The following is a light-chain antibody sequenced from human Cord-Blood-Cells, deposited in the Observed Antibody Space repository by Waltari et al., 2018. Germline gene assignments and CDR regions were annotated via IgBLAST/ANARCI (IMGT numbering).Light chain of an antibody. V-gene: IGKV1-39*01. J-gene: IGKJ2*01. Sequence: DIQMTHSPSSLSASVGDRVTITCRASQSISSYLTWYQQKPGKAPKLLIYAASSLQSGVPSRFSGSGSGTDFTLTISRRQPEDFATYYCQQSYSTPYTFGQGTKLEIK. CDR2: AAS. CDR3: QQSYSTPYT. CDR1: QSISSY.